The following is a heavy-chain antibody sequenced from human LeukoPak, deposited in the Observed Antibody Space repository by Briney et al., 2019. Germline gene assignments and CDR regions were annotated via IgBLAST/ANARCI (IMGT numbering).Heavy chain of an antibody. V-gene: IGHV1-18*01. D-gene: IGHD6-19*01. J-gene: IGHJ4*02. CDR3: ARDRWIAVAGTLDY. CDR1: GYTFTSYG. CDR2: TSAYNGNT. Sequence: ASVKVSCKASGYTFTSYGISWVRQAPGQGLEWMGWTSAYNGNTNYAQKLQGRVTMTTDTSTSTAYMELRSLRSDDTAVYYCARDRWIAVAGTLDYWGQGTLVTVSS.